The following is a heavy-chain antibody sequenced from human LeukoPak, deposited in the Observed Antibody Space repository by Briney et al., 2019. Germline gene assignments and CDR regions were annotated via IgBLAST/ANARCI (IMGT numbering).Heavy chain of an antibody. J-gene: IGHJ4*02. Sequence: ASVKVSCKASGYTFSGYYMHWVRQAPGQGLEWMGWINPNRGGTNYAQKFQGRVTMTRDTSISTAYMELSRLRSDDTAVYYCARIFCSSSSCYFFDYWGQGTLVTVS. D-gene: IGHD2-2*01. CDR3: ARIFCSSSSCYFFDY. V-gene: IGHV1-2*02. CDR1: GYTFSGYY. CDR2: INPNRGGT.